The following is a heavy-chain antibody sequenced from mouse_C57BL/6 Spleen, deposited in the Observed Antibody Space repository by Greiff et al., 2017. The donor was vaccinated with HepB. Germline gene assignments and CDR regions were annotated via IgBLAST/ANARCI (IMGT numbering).Heavy chain of an antibody. J-gene: IGHJ4*01. D-gene: IGHD1-1*01. CDR2: ILPGSGST. Sequence: QVQLKQSGAELMKPGASVKLSCKATGYTFTGYWIEWVKQRPGHGLEWIGEILPGSGSTNYNEKFKGKATFTADTSSNTAYMQLSSLTTEDSAIYYCARSEEYYGSSPSYAMDYWGQGTSVTVSS. CDR1: GYTFTGYW. V-gene: IGHV1-9*01. CDR3: ARSEEYYGSSPSYAMDY.